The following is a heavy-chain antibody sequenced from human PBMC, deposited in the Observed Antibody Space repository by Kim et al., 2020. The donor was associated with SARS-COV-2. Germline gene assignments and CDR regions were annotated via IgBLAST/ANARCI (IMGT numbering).Heavy chain of an antibody. Sequence: GGSLRLSCAASGFTFSSYAMHWVRQAPGKGLEWVAVISYDGSNKYYADSVKGRFTISRDNSKNTLYLQMNSLRAEDTAVYYCARGAYCGGDCYSWYGMDV. CDR1: GFTFSSYA. CDR2: ISYDGSNK. CDR3: ARGAYCGGDCYSWYGMDV. D-gene: IGHD2-21*02. V-gene: IGHV3-30*04. J-gene: IGHJ6*01.